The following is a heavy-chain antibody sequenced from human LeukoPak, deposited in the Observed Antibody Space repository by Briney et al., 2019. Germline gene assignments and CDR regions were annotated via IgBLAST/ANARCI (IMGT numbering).Heavy chain of an antibody. CDR3: AGHSNTWFLFDY. Sequence: PSQTLSLTCTFPGGSITSGGYYWSYIRQHPGKGLEWIGYIYYTGSTDYNPSLKSRVTISVDTSKNQFSLKLSSVSAADTAVYYCAGHSNTWFLFDYWGQGTLVTVSS. D-gene: IGHD6-13*01. CDR1: GGSITSGGYY. V-gene: IGHV4-31*03. J-gene: IGHJ4*02. CDR2: IYYTGST.